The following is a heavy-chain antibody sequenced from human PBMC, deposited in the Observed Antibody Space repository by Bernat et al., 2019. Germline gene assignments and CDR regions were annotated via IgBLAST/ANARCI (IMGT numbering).Heavy chain of an antibody. J-gene: IGHJ6*02. D-gene: IGHD3-10*01. CDR2: ISSSGTYT. CDR1: GFTFSDYY. V-gene: IGHV3-11*05. Sequence: QVQLVESGGGLVKPGGSLRLSCAASGFTFSDYYMNWIRQAPGKGLEWVSYISSSGTYTSYADPVTGRFTISRDDAKNSLYLQMNSLAAEDTAVYYCARGGSVGAYYYYGLDVWGQRTTVAVSS. CDR3: ARGGSVGAYYYYGLDV.